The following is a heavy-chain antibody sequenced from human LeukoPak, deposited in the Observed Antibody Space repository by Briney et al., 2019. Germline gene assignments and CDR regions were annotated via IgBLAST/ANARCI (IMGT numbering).Heavy chain of an antibody. D-gene: IGHD2/OR15-2a*01. J-gene: IGHJ4*02. CDR2: ISAGGDIT. CDR1: GFTFRTFP. Sequence: RAGGSLRLSCAASGFTFRTFPMGWVRQAPGKGLEWVSAISAGGDITFYSDSVRGRFTISRDNSKETLYLQMNSLRAEDTAVYYCAKVREYLGRLDYWGQGTLVTVSS. CDR3: AKVREYLGRLDY. V-gene: IGHV3-23*01.